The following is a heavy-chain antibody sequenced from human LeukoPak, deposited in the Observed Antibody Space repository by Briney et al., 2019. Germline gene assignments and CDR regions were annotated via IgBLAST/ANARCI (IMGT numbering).Heavy chain of an antibody. CDR1: GYTFTGYY. CDR3: ARVHYDILTGHYYFDY. V-gene: IGHV1-2*02. J-gene: IGHJ4*02. CDR2: INPNSGGT. Sequence: ASVKVSCKASGYTFTGYYMHWVRQAPGQGLEWMGWINPNSGGTNYAQKFQGRVTMTRDTSISTAYMELSRLRSDDTAVYYCARVHYDILTGHYYFDYWGQGTLVTVSS. D-gene: IGHD3-9*01.